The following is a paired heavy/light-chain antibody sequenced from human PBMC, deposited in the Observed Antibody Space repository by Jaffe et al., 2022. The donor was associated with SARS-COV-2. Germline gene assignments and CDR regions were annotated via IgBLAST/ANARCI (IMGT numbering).Light chain of an antibody. CDR2: TAS. CDR3: LQDYNYPWT. V-gene: IGKV1-6*01. CDR1: QGIRND. J-gene: IGKJ1*01. Sequence: AIQMTQSPSSLSASVGDRVTITCRASQGIRNDLGWYQQKPGKAPKLLIYTASSLQSGVPSRFSGSGSGTDFTLTINSLQPEDFATYYCLQDYNYPWTFGQGTKVEIK.
Heavy chain of an antibody. CDR1: GFTFSSYA. D-gene: IGHD4-17*01. Sequence: EVQLLESGGGLVQPGGSLRLSCAASGFTFSSYAMSWVRQAPGKGLEWVSGISGNDGRTNYADSVKGRFTISRDKSKNTLYLQMNSLRAEDTAVYYCAKPQGGMTTTDYWGQGTLVIVSS. J-gene: IGHJ4*02. CDR3: AKPQGGMTTTDY. V-gene: IGHV3-23*01. CDR2: ISGNDGRT.